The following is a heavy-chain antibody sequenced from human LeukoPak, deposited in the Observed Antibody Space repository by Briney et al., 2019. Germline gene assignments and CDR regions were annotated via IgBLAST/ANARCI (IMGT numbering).Heavy chain of an antibody. CDR3: ARPRGA. J-gene: IGHJ5*02. Sequence: GGSLRLSCAASGFTFSTYEMNWVGQAPGKGLEWGSYISRSGSTIYYADSVKGRFTITRDNAKNSVYLQMKSLRAEDTAVYYCARPRGAWGQGTLVTVSS. CDR1: GFTFSTYE. D-gene: IGHD3-10*01. CDR2: ISRSGSTI. V-gene: IGHV3-48*03.